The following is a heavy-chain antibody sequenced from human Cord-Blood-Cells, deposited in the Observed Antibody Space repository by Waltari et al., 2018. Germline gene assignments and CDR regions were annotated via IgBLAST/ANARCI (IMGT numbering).Heavy chain of an antibody. V-gene: IGHV4-34*01. Sequence: QVQLQQWGAGLLKPSETLSLTCAVYGWSFSGYYWSWIRQPPGKGLRWMGEINHSGSTNYNPYPKSRFTISVDTSKNPFSLKLSSVATADTAVYYCARGPLGKLELAYWGQGTLVTVSS. CDR2: INHSGST. J-gene: IGHJ4*02. CDR3: ARGPLGKLELAY. CDR1: GWSFSGYY. D-gene: IGHD1-7*01.